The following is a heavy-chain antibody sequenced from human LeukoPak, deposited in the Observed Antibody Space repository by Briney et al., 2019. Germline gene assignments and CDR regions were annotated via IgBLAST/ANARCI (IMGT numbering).Heavy chain of an antibody. J-gene: IGHJ5*02. D-gene: IGHD1-26*01. Sequence: SEPLSLTFTVSGGSISSYYWSWIRQPPGKGLEWIGYIYTSGSTNYNPSLKSRVTISVDTSKNQFSLKLSSVTAADTAVYYCARRGATSNWFDPWGQGTLVTVSS. CDR1: GGSISSYY. CDR3: ARRGATSNWFDP. CDR2: IYTSGST. V-gene: IGHV4-4*09.